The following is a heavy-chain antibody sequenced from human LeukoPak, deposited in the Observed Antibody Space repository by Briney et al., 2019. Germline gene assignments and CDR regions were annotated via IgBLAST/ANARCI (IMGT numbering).Heavy chain of an antibody. CDR1: GFTFSSYW. Sequence: GGSLRLSCAASGFTFSSYWMHWVRQAPGKGLVWVSLINGDGSTTSYADSVKGRFTISRDNAKNTVYLQMNSLRAEDTAVYYCAKGGSSSPRSTFDYWGQGTLLAVSS. D-gene: IGHD6-13*01. CDR2: INGDGSTT. CDR3: AKGGSSSPRSTFDY. J-gene: IGHJ4*02. V-gene: IGHV3-74*01.